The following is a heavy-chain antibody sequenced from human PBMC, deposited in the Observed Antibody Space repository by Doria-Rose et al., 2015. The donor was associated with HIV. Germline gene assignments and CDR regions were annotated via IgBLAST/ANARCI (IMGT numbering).Heavy chain of an antibody. CDR1: GVSLSSPGMG. J-gene: IGHJ4*02. V-gene: IGHV2-26*01. Sequence: QITLKESGPVLVKPTETLTLTCTVSGVSLSSPGMGVSWIRQHPGKALEWLANIFSDDERSYKTSLNSRLTISRGTSKSQVVLTMTDMDPVDTATYYCARIKSSRWYHKYYFDFWGQGTLVIVS. CDR3: ARIKSSRWYHKYYFDF. D-gene: IGHD6-13*01. CDR2: IFSDDER.